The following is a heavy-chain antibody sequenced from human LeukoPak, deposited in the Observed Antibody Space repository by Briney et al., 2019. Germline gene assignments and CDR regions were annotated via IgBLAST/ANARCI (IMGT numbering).Heavy chain of an antibody. CDR2: INNDGSST. CDR1: GFTFSSYW. D-gene: IGHD6-13*01. Sequence: GGSLRLSCAASGFTFSSYWMHWVCQAPGKGLVWVSRINNDGSSTSYADSVKGRFTISRDNAKNTLYLQMNGLRAEDTAVYYCARPTKEGSSWYWWFDPWGQGTLVTVSS. CDR3: ARPTKEGSSWYWWFDP. J-gene: IGHJ5*02. V-gene: IGHV3-74*01.